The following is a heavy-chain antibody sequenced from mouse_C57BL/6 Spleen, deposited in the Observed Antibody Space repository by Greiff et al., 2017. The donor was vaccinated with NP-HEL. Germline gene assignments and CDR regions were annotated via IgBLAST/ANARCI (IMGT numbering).Heavy chain of an antibody. V-gene: IGHV1-82*01. CDR2: IYPGDGDT. CDR3: ASYGRSHYYAMDY. J-gene: IGHJ4*01. D-gene: IGHD1-1*01. CDR1: GYAFSSSW. Sequence: QVQLQQSGPELVKPGASVKISCKASGYAFSSSWMNWVKQRPGKGLEWIGRIYPGDGDTNYTGKFKGKATLTADKSSSTAYMQLSGLTSEDSAVYFCASYGRSHYYAMDYWGQGTSVTVAS.